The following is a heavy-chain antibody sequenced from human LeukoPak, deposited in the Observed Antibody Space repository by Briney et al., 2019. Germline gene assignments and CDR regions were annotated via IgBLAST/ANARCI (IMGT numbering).Heavy chain of an antibody. V-gene: IGHV3-53*01. CDR2: IYSAGGT. CDR1: GITVSSSY. Sequence: GGSLRLSCAASGITVSSSYMSWVRQAPGKGLEWVSVIYSAGGTYYADSVKGRFTISRDSSKDTIYLQMNSLRVEDTAVYYCARDSVGATNYFDYWGQGTLVTVSS. D-gene: IGHD1-26*01. CDR3: ARDSVGATNYFDY. J-gene: IGHJ4*02.